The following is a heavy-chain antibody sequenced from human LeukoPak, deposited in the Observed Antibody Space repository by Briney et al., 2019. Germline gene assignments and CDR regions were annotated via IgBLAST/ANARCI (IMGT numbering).Heavy chain of an antibody. CDR2: ISSSGSTI. D-gene: IGHD3-3*01. CDR3: ARDILDFWSGYYYYYMDV. V-gene: IGHV3-11*01. J-gene: IGHJ6*03. Sequence: GGYLRLSCAASGFTFSDYYMSWIRQAPGKGLEWVSYISSSGSTIYYADSVKGRFTISRDNAKNSLYLQMNSLRAEDTAVYYCARDILDFWSGYYYYYMDVWGKGTTVTVSS. CDR1: GFTFSDYY.